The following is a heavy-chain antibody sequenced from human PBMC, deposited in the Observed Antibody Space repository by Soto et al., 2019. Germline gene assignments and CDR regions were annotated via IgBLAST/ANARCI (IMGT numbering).Heavy chain of an antibody. CDR2: VKSKADGGSG. D-gene: IGHD1-26*01. CDR3: TTDSRTTLPEIRFDY. J-gene: IGHJ4*01. CDR1: GFPFNNAW. Sequence: EVQLVESGGGLVKPGGSLRLSCAASGFPFNNAWINWVRQVPGKGLEWVGRVKSKADGGSGDYAAPVKGRFVVSRDDSKDIVYLQMNSLKIEDTGGYYCTTDSRTTLPEIRFDYWGHGTQVTVSS. V-gene: IGHV3-15*07.